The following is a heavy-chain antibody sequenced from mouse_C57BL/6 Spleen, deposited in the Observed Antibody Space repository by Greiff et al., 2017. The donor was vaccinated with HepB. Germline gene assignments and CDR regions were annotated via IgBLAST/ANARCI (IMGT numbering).Heavy chain of an antibody. CDR1: GYTFTSYW. J-gene: IGHJ2*01. CDR3: ARSSSYYSYFDY. CDR2: IHPNSGST. V-gene: IGHV1-64*01. Sequence: QVQLKQSGAELVKPGASVKLSCKASGYTFTSYWMHWVKQRPGQGLEWIGMIHPNSGSTNYNEKFKSKATLTVDKSSSTAYMQLSSLTSEDSAVYYCARSSSYYSYFDYWGQGTTLTVSS. D-gene: IGHD2-12*01.